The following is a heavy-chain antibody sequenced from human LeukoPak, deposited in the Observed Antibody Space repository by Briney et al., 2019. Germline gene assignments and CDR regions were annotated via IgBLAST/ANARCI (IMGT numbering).Heavy chain of an antibody. CDR1: GGSFSGYY. CDR2: INHSGST. CDR3: ARDKRITFGGVIVDY. J-gene: IGHJ4*02. V-gene: IGHV4-34*01. Sequence: SETLSLTCAVYGGSFSGYYWSWLRQPPGKGLEWIGEINHSGSTNYNPSLKSRVTISVDTSKNQFSLKLSSVTAADTAVYYCARDKRITFGGVIVDYWGQGTLVTVSS. D-gene: IGHD3-16*02.